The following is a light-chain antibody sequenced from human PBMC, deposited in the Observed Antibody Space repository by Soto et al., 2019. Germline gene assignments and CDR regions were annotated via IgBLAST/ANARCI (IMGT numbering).Light chain of an antibody. CDR1: QNVDIY. J-gene: IGKJ4*01. CDR3: QQRKDWPPLT. CDR2: DAS. Sequence: EVVLTQSPVTLALSPGERATLSCRASQNVDIYVAWYQQRPGQAPRLLIYDASNRATGIPARFSGSGSGTDFTRTISSLEPEDFAVYYGQQRKDWPPLTFGGGTKVEI. V-gene: IGKV3-11*01.